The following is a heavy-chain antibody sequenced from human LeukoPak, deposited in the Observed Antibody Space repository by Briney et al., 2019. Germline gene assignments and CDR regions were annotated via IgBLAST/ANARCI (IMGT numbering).Heavy chain of an antibody. CDR3: ARLDYSSSWNWFDP. V-gene: IGHV3-9*01. D-gene: IGHD6-13*01. Sequence: GGSLRLSCTASGFNIDGYAMHWVRQAPGKGLEWVSQISWNSASVGCADSSKGRCTISRDNAKNSLYLQMDSLRPEDTAFYYCARLDYSSSWNWFDPWGQGTLVTVSS. CDR2: ISWNSASV. J-gene: IGHJ5*02. CDR1: GFNIDGYA.